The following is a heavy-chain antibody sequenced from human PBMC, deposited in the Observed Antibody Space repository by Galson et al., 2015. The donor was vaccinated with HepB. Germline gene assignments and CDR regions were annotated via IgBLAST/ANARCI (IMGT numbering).Heavy chain of an antibody. J-gene: IGHJ4*02. CDR1: GFTFSSYG. Sequence: SLRLSCAASGFTFSSYGMHWVRQAPGKGLEWVAAISYDGSNKYYVDSVKGRFTISRDNFKNTLYLQMNSLRAEDTAVYYCAKDRFYDSSGYYDPKRPDYWGQGTLVTVSS. CDR2: ISYDGSNK. D-gene: IGHD3-22*01. V-gene: IGHV3-30*18. CDR3: AKDRFYDSSGYYDPKRPDY.